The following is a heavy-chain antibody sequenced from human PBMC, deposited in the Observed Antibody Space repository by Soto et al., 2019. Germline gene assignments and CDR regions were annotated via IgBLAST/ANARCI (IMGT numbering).Heavy chain of an antibody. V-gene: IGHV3-9*01. Sequence: EVQLVESGGGLVQPGRSLRLSCAASGFTFDDYAMHWVRQAPGKGLEWVSGISWNSCSIGYADSVKGRFTISRDNAKISLHLQMNSLRAEDTALYFCAKGGYNWNSYLHYWGQGTLVTVSS. D-gene: IGHD1-7*01. J-gene: IGHJ4*02. CDR2: ISWNSCSI. CDR3: AKGGYNWNSYLHY. CDR1: GFTFDDYA.